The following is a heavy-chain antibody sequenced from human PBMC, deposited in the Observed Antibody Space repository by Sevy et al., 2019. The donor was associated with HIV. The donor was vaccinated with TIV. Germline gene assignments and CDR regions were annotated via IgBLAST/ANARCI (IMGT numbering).Heavy chain of an antibody. Sequence: GESLKISCAASGFTFSSYAMSWVRQAPGKGLEWVSAISGSGGSTYYADSVKGRFTISRDNSKNTLYLQMNSLRAEDTAVYYCAKEGSRGYFDYWGQGTLVTVSS. CDR3: AKEGSRGYFDY. V-gene: IGHV3-23*01. CDR1: GFTFSSYA. J-gene: IGHJ4*02. CDR2: ISGSGGST.